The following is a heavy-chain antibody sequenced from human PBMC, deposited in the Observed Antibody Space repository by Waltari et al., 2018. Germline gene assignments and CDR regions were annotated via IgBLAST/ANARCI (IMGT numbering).Heavy chain of an antibody. CDR3: ARMESKCSGGSCYSGAAAFDI. J-gene: IGHJ3*02. CDR2: FYYSGST. CDR1: GGSISSSSYY. D-gene: IGHD2-15*01. Sequence: QLQLQESGPGLVKPSETLSLTCTVSGGSISSSSYYWGWIRQPPGKGLEWIGSFYYSGSTSYNPSLKSRVTISVDTSKNQFSLKLSSVTAADTAVYYCARMESKCSGGSCYSGAAAFDIWGQGTMVTVSS. V-gene: IGHV4-39*07.